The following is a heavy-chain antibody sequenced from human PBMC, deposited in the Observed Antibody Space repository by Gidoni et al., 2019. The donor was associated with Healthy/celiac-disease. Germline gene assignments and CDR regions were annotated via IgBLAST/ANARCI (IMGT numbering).Heavy chain of an antibody. CDR2: INPNSGGT. D-gene: IGHD6-6*01. CDR3: ARVGEIIAARQVDYYGMDV. Sequence: QVQLVQSGAEVKKPGASVKVSCKASGYTFTGYYMHWVRQAPGQGLEWMGWINPNSGGTNYAQKFQGWVTMTRDTSISTAYMELSRLRSDDTAVYYCARVGEIIAARQVDYYGMDVWGQGTTVTVSS. J-gene: IGHJ6*02. V-gene: IGHV1-2*04. CDR1: GYTFTGYY.